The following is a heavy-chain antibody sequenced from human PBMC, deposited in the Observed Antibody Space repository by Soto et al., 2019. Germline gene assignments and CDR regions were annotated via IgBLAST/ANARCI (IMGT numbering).Heavy chain of an antibody. CDR1: GGSISSYY. CDR2: IYYSGST. Sequence: LSLTCTVSGGSISSYYWSWIRQPPGKGLEWIGYIYYSGSTNYNPSLKSRVTISVDTSKNQFSLKLSSVTAADTAVYYCARSGSYYAFDIWGQGTMVTVSS. CDR3: ARSGSYYAFDI. J-gene: IGHJ3*02. D-gene: IGHD1-26*01. V-gene: IGHV4-59*01.